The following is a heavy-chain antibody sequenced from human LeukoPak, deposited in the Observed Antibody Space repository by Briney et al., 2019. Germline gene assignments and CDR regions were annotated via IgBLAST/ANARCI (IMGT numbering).Heavy chain of an antibody. CDR3: ARGRRGDYYDISGYYQPQPFDY. J-gene: IGHJ4*02. V-gene: IGHV4-61*01. CDR2: IYYSGST. D-gene: IGHD3-22*01. CDR1: GGSVSSGSYY. Sequence: SETLSLTCTVSGGSVSSGSYYWSWIRQPPGKGLEWIGYIYYSGSTNYNPSLKSRVTISVDTSKNQFSLKLSSVTAADTAVYYCARGRRGDYYDISGYYQPQPFDYWGQGTLVTVSS.